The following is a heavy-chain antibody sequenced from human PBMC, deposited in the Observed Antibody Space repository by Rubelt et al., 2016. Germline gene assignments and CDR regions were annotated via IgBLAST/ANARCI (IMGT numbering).Heavy chain of an antibody. D-gene: IGHD3-3*01. V-gene: IGHV3-66*01. Sequence: VQLVESGGGVVQPGRSLRLSCAASGFHVRSTYMTWVRQAPGKGLEWVSVISGGATTYYADSMKGRFTISRDDSKNTLYLQMNSRGGEDTAMYYCAKMSGGFGVLTAGLHFNSWGQGTLVTDSS. CDR1: GFHVRSTY. CDR3: AKMSGGFGVLTAGLHFNS. J-gene: IGHJ4*02. CDR2: ISGGATT.